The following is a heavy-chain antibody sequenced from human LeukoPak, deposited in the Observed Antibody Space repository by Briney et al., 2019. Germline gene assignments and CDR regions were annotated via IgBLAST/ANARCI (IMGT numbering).Heavy chain of an antibody. CDR2: INGSGKT. V-gene: IGHV4-34*01. D-gene: IGHD1-26*01. J-gene: IGHJ4*02. Sequence: SETLSLTCAVSGGSFSAFHWTWIRQPPGQGLEWIGEINGSGKTKYNPSLKSRVTISVDMSKNQFSLKMTSVTAADTAVYYCARVMGAANFDYWGQGTLVTVSS. CDR1: GGSFSAFH. CDR3: ARVMGAANFDY.